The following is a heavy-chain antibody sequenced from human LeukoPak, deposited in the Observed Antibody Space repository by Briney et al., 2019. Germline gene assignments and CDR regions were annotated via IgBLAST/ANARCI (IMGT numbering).Heavy chain of an antibody. V-gene: IGHV3-23*01. CDR3: AKDENRIAAAGTFGY. CDR2: ISGSGGST. D-gene: IGHD6-13*01. Sequence: GGSLRLSCAASGFTFSSYAMSWVRQAPGKGLEWVSCISGSGGSTYYADSVKGRFTISRDNSKNTLYLQMNSLRAEDTAVYYCAKDENRIAAAGTFGYWGQGTLVTVSS. CDR1: GFTFSSYA. J-gene: IGHJ4*02.